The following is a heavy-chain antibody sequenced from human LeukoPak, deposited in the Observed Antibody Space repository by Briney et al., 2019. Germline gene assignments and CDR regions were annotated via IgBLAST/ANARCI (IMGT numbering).Heavy chain of an antibody. Sequence: SEALSLTFAVYGGSFSGYYWSWIRQPPGKGLEWIGEINHSGSTNYNPSLKSRVTISVDTSKNQFSLKLSSVTAADTAVYYCARDIAVAFFDYWGQGTLVTVSS. CDR2: INHSGST. V-gene: IGHV4-34*01. CDR1: GGSFSGYY. D-gene: IGHD6-19*01. CDR3: ARDIAVAFFDY. J-gene: IGHJ4*02.